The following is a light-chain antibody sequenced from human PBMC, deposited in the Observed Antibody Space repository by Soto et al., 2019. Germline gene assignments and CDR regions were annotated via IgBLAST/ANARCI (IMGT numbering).Light chain of an antibody. CDR1: QTIRNY. J-gene: IGKJ1*01. V-gene: IGKV1-39*01. Sequence: DIQMTQFPSSLSASVGDRITITCRASQTIRNYLNWFQQKPGKAPQLLIYAASSLQTGVPSRFTGSVSGAEFTLTISSLQPDDTATYYCQQTYNVPQTYGQGTKVEIK. CDR2: AAS. CDR3: QQTYNVPQT.